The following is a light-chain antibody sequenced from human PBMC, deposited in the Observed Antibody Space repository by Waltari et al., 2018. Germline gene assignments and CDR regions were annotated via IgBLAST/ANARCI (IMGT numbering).Light chain of an antibody. Sequence: EIVLTQSPGTLSLSPGESATLSCRTSQSITRALAWYQQKPGQAPRLRIYGASNRATGIPDRFSGSGSGTDFSLTISSLEHEDFAVYYCQHYLRLPVTFGQGTKVEVK. CDR2: GAS. CDR1: QSITRA. J-gene: IGKJ1*01. V-gene: IGKV3-20*01. CDR3: QHYLRLPVT.